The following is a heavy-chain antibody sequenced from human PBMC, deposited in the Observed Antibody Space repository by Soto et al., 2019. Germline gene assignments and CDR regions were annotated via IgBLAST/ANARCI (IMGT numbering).Heavy chain of an antibody. V-gene: IGHV3-48*01. J-gene: IGHJ5*02. CDR1: GITFGDYN. CDR2: ISTSSGTI. D-gene: IGHD3-16*01. CDR3: ARHGGP. Sequence: GGSLRLSCGDSGITFGDYNMNWVRQAPGKGLEWVSYISTSSGTIYYADSVKGRFTISRDNAKNSLYLQMNSLRVEDTAVYYCARHGGPWGQGTLVTVSS.